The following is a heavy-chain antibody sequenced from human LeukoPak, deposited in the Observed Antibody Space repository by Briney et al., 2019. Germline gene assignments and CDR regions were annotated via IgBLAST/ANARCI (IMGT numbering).Heavy chain of an antibody. V-gene: IGHV1-24*01. CDR2: FDPEDGES. Sequence: ASVKVSCKASGYTLSELSMHWVRQAPGKGLEWMGGFDPEDGESIYAQKFQGRVTMTEDTSTDTAYMELSSLRSEDTAVYYCATAEPAPIDEWELPLFDYWGQGTLVTVSS. CDR3: ATAEPAPIDEWELPLFDY. J-gene: IGHJ4*02. CDR1: GYTLSELS. D-gene: IGHD1-26*01.